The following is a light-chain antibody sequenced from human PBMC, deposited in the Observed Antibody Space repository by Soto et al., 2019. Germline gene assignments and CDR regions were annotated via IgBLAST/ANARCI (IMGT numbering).Light chain of an antibody. CDR1: QSVSSN. CDR3: QQYNNWPPFT. Sequence: EIVMTQSPATLSVSPGERATLSCRASQSVSSNLARYQQKPGQAPRLLIYGASTRATGIPARFSGSGSGTEFTLTISSLQSEDFAVYYCQQYNNWPPFTFGQGTKVEIK. CDR2: GAS. V-gene: IGKV3-15*01. J-gene: IGKJ1*01.